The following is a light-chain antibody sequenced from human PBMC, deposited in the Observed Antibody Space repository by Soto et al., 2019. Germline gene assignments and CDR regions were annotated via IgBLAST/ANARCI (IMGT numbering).Light chain of an antibody. V-gene: IGKV1-9*01. CDR2: AAS. Sequence: DIQMTQSPSSLSASVGDRFTITCRASQSISSYLNWYQQKPGKAPKLLIYAASSLQSGVPSRFSGSGSWTEVTLTISSLQPEDFATYYCQQLNSYPLTFGGGTKVDIK. CDR3: QQLNSYPLT. CDR1: QSISSY. J-gene: IGKJ4*01.